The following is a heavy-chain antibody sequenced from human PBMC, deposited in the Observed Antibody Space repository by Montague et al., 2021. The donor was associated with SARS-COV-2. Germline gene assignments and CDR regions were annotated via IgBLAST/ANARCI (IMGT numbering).Heavy chain of an antibody. CDR2: IYYNTGNT. CDR1: GGSISDYY. CDR3: ANGTGYDYYFDC. V-gene: IGHV4-59*01. J-gene: IGHJ4*01. D-gene: IGHD5-12*01. Sequence: SETLSLTCSVSGGSISDYYWNWIRQPPGKGLEWIGYIYYNTGNTNYNPSHQSRVTISLDTSKNQFSLSLRSVTAADTAIYFCANGTGYDYYFDCWGLGALGTGSS.